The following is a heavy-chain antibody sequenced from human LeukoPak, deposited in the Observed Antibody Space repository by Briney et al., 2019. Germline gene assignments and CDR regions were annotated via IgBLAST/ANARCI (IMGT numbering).Heavy chain of an antibody. V-gene: IGHV3-20*04. CDR3: ARDSIGSRYLDF. D-gene: IGHD2/OR15-2a*01. J-gene: IGHJ4*02. CDR2: INWNGADT. CDR1: GFTSDDFG. Sequence: PGGSLRLSCAASGFTSDDFGMTWGRQAPGKGLEWCTGINWNGADTGYGDSVKGRFTSSRDNAKNSLYLQMNSLRAGDTAFYYCARDSIGSRYLDFWGQGTLVTVSS.